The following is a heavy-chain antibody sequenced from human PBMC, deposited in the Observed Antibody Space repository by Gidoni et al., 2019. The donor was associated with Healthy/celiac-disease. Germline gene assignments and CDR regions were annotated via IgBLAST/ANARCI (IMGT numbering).Heavy chain of an antibody. CDR2: IRSKANSYAT. V-gene: IGHV3-73*02. Sequence: EVQLVESGGGLVQPGGSLKLSCAASGFTFRGSAMHWVRQASGKGLEWVGRIRSKANSYATAYAASVKGRFTISRDDSKNTAYLQMNSLKTEDTAVYYCTRLLYSNHRANYGMDVWGQGTTVTVSS. CDR3: TRLLYSNHRANYGMDV. D-gene: IGHD4-4*01. CDR1: GFTFRGSA. J-gene: IGHJ6*02.